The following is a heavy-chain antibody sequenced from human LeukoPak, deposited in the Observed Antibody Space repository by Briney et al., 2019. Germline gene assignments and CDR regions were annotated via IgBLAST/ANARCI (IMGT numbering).Heavy chain of an antibody. J-gene: IGHJ4*02. CDR2: IIPIFGTA. Sequence: ASVKVSCKASGSTFSSYAISWVRQAPGQGLEWMGGIIPIFGTANYAQKFQGRVTITADKSTSTAYVELSSLRSEDTAVYYCARGALVGAHLLSYWGQGTLVTVSS. CDR3: ARGALVGAHLLSY. CDR1: GSTFSSYA. D-gene: IGHD1-26*01. V-gene: IGHV1-69*06.